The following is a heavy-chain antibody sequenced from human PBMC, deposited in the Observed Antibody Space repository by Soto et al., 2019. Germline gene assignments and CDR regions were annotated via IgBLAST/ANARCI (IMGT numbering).Heavy chain of an antibody. D-gene: IGHD2-15*01. CDR2: IVPIVDTS. J-gene: IGHJ4*03. CDR3: VRVVAIPGYPDN. Sequence: SVKVSCKTSGGTFSSYAISWVRQAPGQGLEWMGGIVPIVDTSTYAQKFQGRVTITADESTSTAYMELSSLRSGDTAIYYCVRVVAIPGYPDNWG. V-gene: IGHV1-69*13. CDR1: GGTFSSYA.